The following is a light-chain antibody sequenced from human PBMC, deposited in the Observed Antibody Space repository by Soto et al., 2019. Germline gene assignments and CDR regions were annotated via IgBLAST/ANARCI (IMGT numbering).Light chain of an antibody. CDR3: SSYTSSGTLV. CDR1: NSDLGGYNY. J-gene: IGLJ1*01. CDR2: EVS. V-gene: IGLV2-14*01. Sequence: QSALTQPASVSGSPGQSITVSCTGTNSDLGGYNYVSWYQHHPGKAPKLMIYEVSNRPSGVSNRFSGSKSGNTASLAISGLQAEDEADHYCSSYTSSGTLVFGTGTKLTVL.